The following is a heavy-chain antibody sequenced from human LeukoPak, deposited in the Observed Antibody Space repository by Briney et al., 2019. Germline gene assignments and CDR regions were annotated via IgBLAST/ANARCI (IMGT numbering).Heavy chain of an antibody. CDR2: ISYDGSNK. D-gene: IGHD6-13*01. CDR3: AGDFYGAAAGYFDY. V-gene: IGHV3-30-3*01. CDR1: GFTFSSYA. J-gene: IGHJ4*02. Sequence: GRSLRLSCAASGFTFSSYAMHWVRQAPGKGLEWVAVISYDGSNKYYADSVKGRFTISRDNSKNTLCLQMNSLRAEDTAVYYCAGDFYGAAAGYFDYWGQGTLVTVSS.